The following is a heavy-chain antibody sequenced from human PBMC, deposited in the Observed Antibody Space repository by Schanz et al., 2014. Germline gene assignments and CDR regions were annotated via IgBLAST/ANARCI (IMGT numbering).Heavy chain of an antibody. V-gene: IGHV1-18*04. D-gene: IGHD3-10*01. CDR1: GFNFNNYD. CDR2: ISAYNGNT. Sequence: QVQLVQSGAEVKKPGASVKVSCTASGFNFNNYDINWVRQATGQGLEWMGWISAYNGNTKYPQKLQGRVTMTTDTSTSTAYMELRSLRSDDTAVYYCARGLRPFAELSAYWGQGTLVTVSS. CDR3: ARGLRPFAELSAY. J-gene: IGHJ4*02.